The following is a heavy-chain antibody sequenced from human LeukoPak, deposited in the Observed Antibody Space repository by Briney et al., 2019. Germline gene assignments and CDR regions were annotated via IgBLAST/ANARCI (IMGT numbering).Heavy chain of an antibody. D-gene: IGHD1-26*01. V-gene: IGHV4-34*01. J-gene: IGHJ6*03. CDR2: INHSGST. CDR3: ARVLRGSYSHNYYYYYMDV. Sequence: SETLSLTCAVYGGSLSGYYWSWIRQPPGKGLEWIGEINHSGSTNYNPSLKSRVTISVDTSKNQFSLKLSSVTAADTAVYYCARVLRGSYSHNYYYYYMDVWGKGTTVTVSS. CDR1: GGSLSGYY.